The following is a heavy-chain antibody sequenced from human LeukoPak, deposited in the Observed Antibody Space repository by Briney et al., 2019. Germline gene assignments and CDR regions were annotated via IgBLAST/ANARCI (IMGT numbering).Heavy chain of an antibody. V-gene: IGHV1-8*01. D-gene: IGHD6-19*01. J-gene: IGHJ6*03. Sequence: ASVKVSCKASGYTFTSYDINWVRQDTGQGLEWMGWMNPNSGNTGYAQKFQGRVTMTRNTSISTAYMELSSLRSEDTAVYYCTVAGMLMGYYYYYMDVWGKGTTVTISS. CDR2: MNPNSGNT. CDR3: TVAGMLMGYYYYYMDV. CDR1: GYTFTSYD.